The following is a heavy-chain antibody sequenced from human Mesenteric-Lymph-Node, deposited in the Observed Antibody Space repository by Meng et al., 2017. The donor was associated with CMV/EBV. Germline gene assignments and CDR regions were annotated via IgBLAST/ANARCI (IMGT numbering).Heavy chain of an antibody. CDR3: ARGKYSSYSSGFDY. D-gene: IGHD6-19*01. V-gene: IGHV3-11*04. CDR2: ISSSGSTI. Sequence: GESLKISCAASGFTFSDYYMSWIRQAPGKGLEWVSYISSSGSTIYYADSVKGRFTISRDNAKNSLYLQMNSLRAEDTATYYCARGKYSSYSSGFDYWGQGTLVTVSS. J-gene: IGHJ4*02. CDR1: GFTFSDYY.